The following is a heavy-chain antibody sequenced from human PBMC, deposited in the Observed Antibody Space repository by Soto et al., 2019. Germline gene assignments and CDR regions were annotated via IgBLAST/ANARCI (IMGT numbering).Heavy chain of an antibody. V-gene: IGHV3-30*18. D-gene: IGHD3-16*01. CDR1: GFTFSSYG. Sequence: QVQLVESGGGVVQPGRSLRLSCAASGFTFSSYGMHWVRQAPGKGLEWVAVISYDGSNKYYADSVKGRFTFSRDNSKNTLYLQMTSLRAEDTAVYYGAKDTWGAGAGDYWGQGTLVTVSS. CDR3: AKDTWGAGAGDY. J-gene: IGHJ4*02. CDR2: ISYDGSNK.